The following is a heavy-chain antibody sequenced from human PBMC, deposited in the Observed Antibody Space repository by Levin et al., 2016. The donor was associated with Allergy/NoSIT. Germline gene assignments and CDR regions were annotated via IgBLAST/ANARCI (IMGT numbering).Heavy chain of an antibody. CDR2: ISSSSSTI. Sequence: GESLKISCAASGFTFSSYSMNWVRQAPGKGLEWVSYISSSSSTIYYADSVKGRFTISRDNAKNSLYLQMNSLRDEDTAVYYCARDGGGCSSTSCYPPYYYGMDVWGQGTTVTVSS. J-gene: IGHJ6*02. CDR3: ARDGGGCSSTSCYPPYYYGMDV. D-gene: IGHD2-2*01. V-gene: IGHV3-48*02. CDR1: GFTFSSYS.